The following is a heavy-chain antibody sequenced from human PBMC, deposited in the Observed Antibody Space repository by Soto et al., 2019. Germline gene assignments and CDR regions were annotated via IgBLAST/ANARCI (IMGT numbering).Heavy chain of an antibody. CDR2: ISWNSGSI. D-gene: IGHD5-18*01. CDR3: AKDGKSGYSYGPFDY. J-gene: IGHJ4*02. V-gene: IGHV3-9*01. CDR1: GFTFDDYA. Sequence: EVQLVESGGGLVQPGRSLRLSCAASGFTFDDYAMHWVRQAPGKGLEWVSGISWNSGSIGYADSVKGRFTISRDNAKNSLYLQMNSLRAEDTALYYCAKDGKSGYSYGPFDYWGQGTLVTVSS.